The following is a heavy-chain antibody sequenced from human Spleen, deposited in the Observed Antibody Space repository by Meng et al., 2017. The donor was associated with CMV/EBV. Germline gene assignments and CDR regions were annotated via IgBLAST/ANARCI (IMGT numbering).Heavy chain of an antibody. CDR1: GFTFSSYA. J-gene: IGHJ4*02. V-gene: IGHV3-23*01. CDR3: AKGNAEYCTGARCYAFDY. D-gene: IGHD2-8*02. CDR2: VTGGGST. Sequence: GESLKISCSASGFTFSSYAMTWVRQAPGKGLECVSVVTGGGSTYYADSVKGRFTISRDNSENTLYLQMNSLRVEDTAVYYCAKGNAEYCTGARCYAFDYWGQGTLVTVSS.